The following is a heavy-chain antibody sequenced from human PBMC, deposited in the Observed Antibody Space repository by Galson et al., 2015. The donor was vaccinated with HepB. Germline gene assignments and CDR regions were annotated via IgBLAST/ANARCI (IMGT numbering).Heavy chain of an antibody. CDR2: ISAYNGNT. CDR1: GYTFTSYG. J-gene: IGHJ4*02. Sequence: SVKVSCKASGYTFTSYGISWVRQAPGQGLEWTGWISAYNGNTNYAQKLQGRVTMTTDTSTSTAYMELRSLRSDDTAVYYCARADKITIFGVVIIPEFDYWGQGTLVTVSS. V-gene: IGHV1-18*01. D-gene: IGHD3-3*01. CDR3: ARADKITIFGVVIIPEFDY.